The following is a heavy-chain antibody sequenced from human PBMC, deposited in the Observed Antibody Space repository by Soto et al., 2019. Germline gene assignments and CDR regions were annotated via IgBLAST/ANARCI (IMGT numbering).Heavy chain of an antibody. D-gene: IGHD4-4*01. J-gene: IGHJ6*03. CDR3: AKDGVGWGYSNYDYYYYYMDV. CDR1: GLTFSSYA. V-gene: IGHV3-23*01. Sequence: GGSLRLSCAASGLTFSSYAMSWVRQAPGKGLEWVSAISGSGGSTYYADSVKGRFTISRDNSKNTLYLQMNSLRAEDTAVYYCAKDGVGWGYSNYDYYYYYMDVWGKGTTVTVSS. CDR2: ISGSGGST.